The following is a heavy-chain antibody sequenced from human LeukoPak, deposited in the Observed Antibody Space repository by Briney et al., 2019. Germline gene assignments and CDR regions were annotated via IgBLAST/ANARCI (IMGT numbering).Heavy chain of an antibody. Sequence: SETLSLTCTVSGGSISSSSYYWGWIRQPPGKGLEWIGSIYSTGNTYYNPSLNSRVTISLTTSRNQFSLNLTSMTAADTAVYYCARGFPASTVTSASYYGMDVWGQGTTVIVSS. CDR1: GGSISSSSYY. D-gene: IGHD4-17*01. V-gene: IGHV4-39*07. CDR2: IYSTGNT. CDR3: ARGFPASTVTSASYYGMDV. J-gene: IGHJ6*02.